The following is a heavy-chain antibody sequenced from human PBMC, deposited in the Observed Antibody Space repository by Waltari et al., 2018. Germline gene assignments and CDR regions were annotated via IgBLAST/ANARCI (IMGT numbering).Heavy chain of an antibody. CDR3: ATYIGASVGTAAFDV. D-gene: IGHD5-12*01. CDR1: GASITSNRHY. V-gene: IGHV4-39*01. J-gene: IGHJ3*01. Sequence: LQLQESGPRLVRPLETLSPLGRVFGASITSNRHYWAWIRQSPGQGLEWIGTVSYSGTTYISPSLKSRVSVSRDTSKNQVSLILGSVTAADMAVYYCATYIGASVGTAAFDVWGQGTMVTVSS. CDR2: VSYSGTT.